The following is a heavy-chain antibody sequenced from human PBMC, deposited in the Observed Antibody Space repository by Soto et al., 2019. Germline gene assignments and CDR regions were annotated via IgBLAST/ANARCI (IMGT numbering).Heavy chain of an antibody. V-gene: IGHV5-51*01. D-gene: IGHD6-13*01. Sequence: GQPMENYCRCAGYTFSNFWIAWVRHLPGKGLEWMGIIYPGDHETRYSPSFHGKVTISADKSINTAYLQWSSLEASDSAFYYCARSPRSSPYFDYWGQGALVTVSS. CDR1: GYTFSNFW. CDR3: ARSPRSSPYFDY. CDR2: IYPGDHET. J-gene: IGHJ4*02.